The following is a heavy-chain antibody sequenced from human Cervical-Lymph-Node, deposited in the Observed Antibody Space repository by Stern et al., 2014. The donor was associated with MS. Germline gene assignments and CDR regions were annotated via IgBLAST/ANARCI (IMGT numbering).Heavy chain of an antibody. CDR3: ARRDYYDSSGYYDDAFDI. J-gene: IGHJ3*02. Sequence: LQLQESGPGLVKPSETLSLTCTVSGGSISTFYWNWIRQSPGKGLEWIGQINYSGSTNYNPSLKSRFTISVDTSKNQFSLNLRSVTAADTAVYYCARRDYYDSSGYYDDAFDIWGQGTMVTVSS. CDR1: GGSISTFY. CDR2: INYSGST. D-gene: IGHD3-22*01. V-gene: IGHV4-59*01.